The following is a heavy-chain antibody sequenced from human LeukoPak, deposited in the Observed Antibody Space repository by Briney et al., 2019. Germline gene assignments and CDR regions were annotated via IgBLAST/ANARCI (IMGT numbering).Heavy chain of an antibody. V-gene: IGHV4-38-2*02. CDR3: ARYCSSTSCRESYYFDY. D-gene: IGHD2-2*01. CDR1: GYSINSGYY. CDR2: IYYSGST. Sequence: SETLSLTCTVSGYSINSGYYWGWIRQPPGKGLEWIGSIYYSGSTYYNPSLKSRVTISVDTSKNQFSLKLSSVTAADTAVYYCARYCSSTSCRESYYFDYWGQGTLVTVSS. J-gene: IGHJ4*02.